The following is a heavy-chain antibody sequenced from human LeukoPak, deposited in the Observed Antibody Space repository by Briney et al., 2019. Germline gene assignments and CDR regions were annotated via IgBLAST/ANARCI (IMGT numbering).Heavy chain of an antibody. Sequence: SETLSLTCTVSGASISGYLWTWIRQPPGKGLEWIGYVYDNGDTKYHPSFTGRVSISVDVSKNQFSLKLSSVTAADTAVYYCARGDTVTDYYYYYMDVWGKGTTVTVSS. CDR1: GASISGYL. CDR2: VYDNGDT. D-gene: IGHD4-17*01. CDR3: ARGDTVTDYYYYYMDV. J-gene: IGHJ6*03. V-gene: IGHV4-59*01.